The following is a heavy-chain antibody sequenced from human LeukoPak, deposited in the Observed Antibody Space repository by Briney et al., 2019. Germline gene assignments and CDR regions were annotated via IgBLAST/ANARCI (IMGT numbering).Heavy chain of an antibody. Sequence: PGGSLRLSCAASGFNFNNYAMSWVCQAPGKGLEWVSVISGPGSSTYHADSVKGRFTISRDNSKNTLYLQMNSLRAEDTAVYYCAKRHGSGSYYALYFDSWGQGTLVTVSS. CDR1: GFNFNNYA. CDR3: AKRHGSGSYYALYFDS. D-gene: IGHD3-10*01. V-gene: IGHV3-23*01. J-gene: IGHJ4*02. CDR2: ISGPGSST.